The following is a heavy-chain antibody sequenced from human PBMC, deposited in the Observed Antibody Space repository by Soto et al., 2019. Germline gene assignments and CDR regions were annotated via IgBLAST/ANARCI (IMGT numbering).Heavy chain of an antibody. CDR1: GFTFRSYA. J-gene: IGHJ6*03. V-gene: IGHV3-23*01. CDR2: ISGSGGST. CDR3: ARDPEAAYGGYDSYYYSYMDV. Sequence: EVQLLESGGGLVQPGGSLRLSCAASGFTFRSYAMNWVRQAPGKGLEWVSAISGSGGSTYYAASVKGQFTISRDDSKSTLFLQMNSLRAEDTACYYCARDPEAAYGGYDSYYYSYMDVWGKGTTVIVSS. D-gene: IGHD4-17*01.